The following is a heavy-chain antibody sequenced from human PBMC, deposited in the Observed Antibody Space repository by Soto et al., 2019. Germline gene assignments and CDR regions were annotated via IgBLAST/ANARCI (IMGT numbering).Heavy chain of an antibody. CDR3: ARSFTKSRRGGGAFDS. D-gene: IGHD3-16*01. CDR1: GGTISSFG. V-gene: IGHV1-69*01. J-gene: IGHJ4*02. Sequence: QVQLVQSGAEVKKPGSSVKVSCTPSGGTISSFGMNWVRQAPGQGLAWMGGIVPIDGSTKYAEKFQGRVTITADASTSTVYMDLSSLRSEDTAVYYCARSFTKSRRGGGAFDSWGQGTLLTVSP. CDR2: IVPIDGST.